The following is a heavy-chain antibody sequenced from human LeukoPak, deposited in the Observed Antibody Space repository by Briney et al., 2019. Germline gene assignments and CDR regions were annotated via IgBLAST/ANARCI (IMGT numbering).Heavy chain of an antibody. CDR3: ARRGCDNIKCRGSNWFDP. J-gene: IGHJ5*02. Sequence: GGSLRLSCAASGFTFSSYSMNWVRQAPGKGLEWVSYISSSGSTIYYADSVKGRFTISRDNAKNSLYLQMNSLRAEDTAVYYCARRGCDNIKCRGSNWFDPWGQGTLVSVSS. V-gene: IGHV3-48*01. D-gene: IGHD2/OR15-2a*01. CDR2: ISSSGSTI. CDR1: GFTFSSYS.